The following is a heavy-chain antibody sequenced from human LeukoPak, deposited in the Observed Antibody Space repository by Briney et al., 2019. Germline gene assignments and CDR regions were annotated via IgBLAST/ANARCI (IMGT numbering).Heavy chain of an antibody. V-gene: IGHV1-2*02. CDR2: ISPNNGDT. CDR3: AREGPLSSIKH. CDR1: GFTFTDYY. J-gene: IGHJ1*01. D-gene: IGHD5-12*01. Sequence: ASVKVSCKASGFTFTDYYLHWVRQAPGQGLEWTGWISPNNGDTDYAQKFQGRVRMTTDTSISTAYMDLSRLTSNDTAMYYCAREGPLSSIKHWGQGTLVTVSS.